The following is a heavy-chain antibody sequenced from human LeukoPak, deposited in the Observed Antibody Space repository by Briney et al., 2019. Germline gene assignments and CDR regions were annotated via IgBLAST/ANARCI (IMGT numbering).Heavy chain of an antibody. V-gene: IGHV3-48*02. CDR3: APFSDY. Sequence: QTGGSLRLSCAASGFTFRTYSMNWVRPAPGKGLERISYISSSSGTIYYADSVKGRFTISRDNAQNSLYLQMNSLRDEDTAVYYCAPFSDYWGQGTLVTVSS. CDR1: GFTFRTYS. D-gene: IGHD3-16*01. J-gene: IGHJ4*02. CDR2: ISSSSGTI.